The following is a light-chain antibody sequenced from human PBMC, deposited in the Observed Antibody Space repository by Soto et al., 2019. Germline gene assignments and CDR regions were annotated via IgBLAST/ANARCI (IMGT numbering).Light chain of an antibody. CDR2: DVS. Sequence: QSALTQPRSVSGSPGQSVTISCTGTSSDVGGYNYVSWYQQHPGKAPKVMIYDVSKRPSGVPDRFSGSKSGNTASLTISGLQAEDEADYYCCSYAGSYTHYVFGTGTELTVL. CDR1: SSDVGGYNY. J-gene: IGLJ1*01. V-gene: IGLV2-11*01. CDR3: CSYAGSYTHYV.